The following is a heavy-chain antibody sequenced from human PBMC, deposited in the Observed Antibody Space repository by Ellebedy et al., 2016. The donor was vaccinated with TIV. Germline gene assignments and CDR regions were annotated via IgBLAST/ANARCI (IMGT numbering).Heavy chain of an antibody. D-gene: IGHD1-7*01. J-gene: IGHJ4*02. CDR3: ARDRTGTSFDY. CDR2: IYHSGST. Sequence: SETLPLTCTVSGYSISSGYYWGWIRQPPGKGLEWIGSIYHSGSTYYNPSLKSRVTISVDTSKNQFSLKLRSVTAADTAVYYCARDRTGTSFDYWGQGTLVTVSS. V-gene: IGHV4-38-2*02. CDR1: GYSISSGYY.